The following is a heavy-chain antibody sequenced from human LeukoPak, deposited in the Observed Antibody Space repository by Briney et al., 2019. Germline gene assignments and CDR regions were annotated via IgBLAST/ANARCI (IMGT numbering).Heavy chain of an antibody. V-gene: IGHV4-34*01. CDR2: INHSGST. J-gene: IGHJ4*02. CDR3: ARGYAGNFDWLRFDY. D-gene: IGHD3-9*01. CDR1: GGCLSGYY. Sequence: SETLTLTCAVYGGCLSGYYWSWIRQPPGKGLEWIGEINHSGSTNYNPSLKSRVTISVDTSKNQFSLKLSSVTAADTAVYYCARGYAGNFDWLRFDYWGQGTLVTVSS.